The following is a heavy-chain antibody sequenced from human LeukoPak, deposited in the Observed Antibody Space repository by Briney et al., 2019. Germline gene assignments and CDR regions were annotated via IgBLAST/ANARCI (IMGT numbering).Heavy chain of an antibody. D-gene: IGHD3-16*01. CDR3: AKYVSTGWFDP. CDR2: IYYSGST. Sequence: SETLSLTCTVSGGSISSYYWSWIRQPPGKGLEWIGYIYYSGSTNYNPSLKSRVTISVDTSESQFSLKLSSVTAADTAVYYCAKYVSTGWFDPWGQGTLVTVSS. V-gene: IGHV4-59*08. J-gene: IGHJ5*02. CDR1: GGSISSYY.